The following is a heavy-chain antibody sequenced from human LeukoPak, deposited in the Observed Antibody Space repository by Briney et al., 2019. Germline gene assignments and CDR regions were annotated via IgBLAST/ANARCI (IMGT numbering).Heavy chain of an antibody. D-gene: IGHD3-3*01. Sequence: PSETLSLTCTVSGGSLRNYYWGWVRQPPGKGPEWIGYISHSGSTNYNPSLKSRGTISVDTSKNQFSVKLSSVTAADTAVYYCARDREITKPYYYGMDVWGQGTTVTVSS. CDR1: GGSLRNYY. CDR3: ARDREITKPYYYGMDV. V-gene: IGHV4-59*01. CDR2: ISHSGST. J-gene: IGHJ6*02.